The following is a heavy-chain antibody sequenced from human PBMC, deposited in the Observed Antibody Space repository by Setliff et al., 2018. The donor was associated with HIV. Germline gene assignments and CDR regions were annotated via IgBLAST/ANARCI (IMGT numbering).Heavy chain of an antibody. V-gene: IGHV4-61*01. Sequence: PSETLSLTCTVSGGSVSSGSYYWSWIRQPPGKGLEWIGYIYYSGSTKHNHALKSRVTVSLYTSKNQLSLTMTSVTAADTAVYYCARYSPRGYTLTGHYWGQGTLVTVSS. CDR3: ARYSPRGYTLTGHY. J-gene: IGHJ4*02. CDR2: IYYSGST. D-gene: IGHD6-25*01. CDR1: GGSVSSGSYY.